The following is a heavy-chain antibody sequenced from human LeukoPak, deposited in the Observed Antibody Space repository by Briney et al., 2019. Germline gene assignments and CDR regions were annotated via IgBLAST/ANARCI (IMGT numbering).Heavy chain of an antibody. J-gene: IGHJ4*02. D-gene: IGHD3-9*01. CDR2: INHSGST. V-gene: IGHV4-34*01. Sequence: SETLSLTCAVYGGSFSGYYWSWIRQPPGKGLKWIGEINHSGSTNYNPSLKSRVTISVDTSKNQFSLKLSSVTAADTAVYYCARERYSDWFHIGGFDYWGQGTLVTVSS. CDR1: GGSFSGYY. CDR3: ARERYSDWFHIGGFDY.